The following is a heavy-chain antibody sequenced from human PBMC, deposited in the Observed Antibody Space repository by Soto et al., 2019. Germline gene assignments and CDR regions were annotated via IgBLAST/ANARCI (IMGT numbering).Heavy chain of an antibody. D-gene: IGHD3-16*01. V-gene: IGHV3-30-3*01. J-gene: IGHJ4*02. Sequence: QVQLVESGGGVVQPGTSLRLSCVASGFAFSTYSMHWLRQAPDKGLEWVAVISYDGTKTYYADSVRGRFSISRDNSKNTLFLQMSGLRNEDTAIYYCTRGDTSTWGDHWGQGTLLSVSS. CDR1: GFAFSTYS. CDR3: TRGDTSTWGDH. CDR2: ISYDGTKT.